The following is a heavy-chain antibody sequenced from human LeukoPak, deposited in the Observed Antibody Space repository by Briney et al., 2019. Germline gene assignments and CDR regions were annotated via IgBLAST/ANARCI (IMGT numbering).Heavy chain of an antibody. D-gene: IGHD4-23*01. Sequence: ASVNVSCKVSGYTLTELSMHWVRQAPGKGLEWMGGFDPEDGETVYAQKFQGRVTMTEDTSTDTAYMELSSLRSEDTAVYYCATLLPNDNSPKRNPPDYWGQGTLVTVSS. J-gene: IGHJ4*02. CDR1: GYTLTELS. CDR2: FDPEDGET. CDR3: ATLLPNDNSPKRNPPDY. V-gene: IGHV1-24*01.